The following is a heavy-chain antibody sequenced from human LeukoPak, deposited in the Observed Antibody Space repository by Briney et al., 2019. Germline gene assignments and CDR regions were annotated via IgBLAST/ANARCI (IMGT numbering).Heavy chain of an antibody. CDR1: GGTFSSYA. CDR3: ARAHRFLEWLQIDY. V-gene: IGHV1-69*13. J-gene: IGHJ4*02. D-gene: IGHD3-3*01. CDR2: IIPIFGTA. Sequence: SMKVSCKASGGTFSSYAISWVRQAPGQGLEWMGGIIPIFGTANYAQKFQGRVTITADESTSTAYMELSSLRSEDTAVYYCARAHRFLEWLQIDYWGQGTLVTVSS.